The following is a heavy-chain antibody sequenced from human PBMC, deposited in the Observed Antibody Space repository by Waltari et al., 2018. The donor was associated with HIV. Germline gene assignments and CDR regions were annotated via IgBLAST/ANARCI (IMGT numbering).Heavy chain of an antibody. V-gene: IGHV3-74*01. D-gene: IGHD3-10*01. CDR2: INNDGSST. CDR1: GFTFNRYW. J-gene: IGHJ4*02. CDR3: ASLSYGSGDRDFDY. Sequence: EVQLVESGGDLVQPGGSLRLTCAASGFTFNRYWMHWVRQAPGKGLVWVSRINNDGSSTSYADSVKVRFTISRDNAKNTVYLQMNSLRAEDTAVYYCASLSYGSGDRDFDYWGQGTLVTVSS.